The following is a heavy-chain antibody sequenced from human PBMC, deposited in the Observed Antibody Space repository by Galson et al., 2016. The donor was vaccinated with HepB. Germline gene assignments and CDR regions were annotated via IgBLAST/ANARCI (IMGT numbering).Heavy chain of an antibody. Sequence: SLRLSCAASGFTFSGYLMHWVRQAPGKGLEWVGVIWYDGRNKFYADSVKGRFTISRDNSRNTLSLKMNSLRAEDTAVYYCARPRSAYYMEEALSGPVQKKSQEFDYWGQGTLVTVSS. V-gene: IGHV3-33*01. CDR2: IWYDGRNK. CDR1: GFTFSGYL. D-gene: IGHD3-3*01. J-gene: IGHJ4*02. CDR3: ARPRSAYYMEEALSGPVQKKSQEFDY.